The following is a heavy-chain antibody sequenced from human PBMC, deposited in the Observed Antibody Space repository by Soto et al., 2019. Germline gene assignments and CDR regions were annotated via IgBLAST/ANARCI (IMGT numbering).Heavy chain of an antibody. D-gene: IGHD3-10*01. J-gene: IGHJ4*02. CDR2: IYTSGST. V-gene: IGHV4-4*07. CDR3: ARGILWFGELNFDY. CDR1: GGSISSYY. Sequence: PSETLSLPCTVSGGSISSYYWSWIRQPAGKGLEWIGRIYTSGSTNYNPSLKSRVTMSVDTSKNQFSLKLSSVTAADTAVYYCARGILWFGELNFDYWGQGTLVTVSS.